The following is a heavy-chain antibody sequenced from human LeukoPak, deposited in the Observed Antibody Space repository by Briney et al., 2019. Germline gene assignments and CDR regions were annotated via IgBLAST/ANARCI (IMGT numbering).Heavy chain of an antibody. CDR3: ARETTFDY. D-gene: IGHD4-11*01. Sequence: ASVKVSCKASGYTFTNFYVHWVRQAPGQGLEWMGIINPSGASTSYAQNFQGRLTMTRDTSTSTVYMELSSLRSEDTAVYYCARETTFDYWGQGTLVTASS. CDR2: INPSGAST. CDR1: GYTFTNFY. V-gene: IGHV1-46*01. J-gene: IGHJ4*02.